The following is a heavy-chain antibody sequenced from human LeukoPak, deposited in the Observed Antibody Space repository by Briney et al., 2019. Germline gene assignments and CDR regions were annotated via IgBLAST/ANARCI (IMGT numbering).Heavy chain of an antibody. V-gene: IGHV3-48*01. CDR1: GFTFSSYS. Sequence: QPGGSLRLSCAASGFTFSSYSMNWVRQAPGKGLEWVSYISSSSSTIYYADSVKGRFTISRDNAKNSLYLQMNSLRAEDTAVYYRARSNRGVRGADYYYYGMDVWGQGTTVTVSS. J-gene: IGHJ6*02. CDR2: ISSSSSTI. D-gene: IGHD3-10*01. CDR3: ARSNRGVRGADYYYYGMDV.